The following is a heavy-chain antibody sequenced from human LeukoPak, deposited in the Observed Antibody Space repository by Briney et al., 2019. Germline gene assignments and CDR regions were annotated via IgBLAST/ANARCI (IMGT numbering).Heavy chain of an antibody. D-gene: IGHD1-26*01. CDR3: ASNPGYSVSYAWIH. J-gene: IGHJ4*02. CDR2: IWYDGSNK. V-gene: IGHV3-33*01. CDR1: GFTFSSYG. Sequence: GGSLRLSCAASGFTFSSYGMHWVRQAPGKGLEWVAVIWYDGSNKYYADSVKGRFTISSDNSKNTLYLQMNSLRAEDTAVYYCASNPGYSVSYAWIHWGQGTLVTVSS.